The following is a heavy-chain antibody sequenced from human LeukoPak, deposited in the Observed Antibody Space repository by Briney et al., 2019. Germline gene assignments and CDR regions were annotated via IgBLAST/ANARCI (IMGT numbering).Heavy chain of an antibody. D-gene: IGHD3-10*01. J-gene: IGHJ3*02. CDR2: IYSGGST. Sequence: GGSLRLSCAASGFTVSSNYMSWVRQAPGKGLEWVSVIYSGGSTYYADSVKGRFTISSDNSKHTPYLQMNTLRAEDTAVYYCARGGGVLLWFGGESAFDIWGQGTMVTVSS. CDR1: GFTVSSNY. V-gene: IGHV3-53*01. CDR3: ARGGGVLLWFGGESAFDI.